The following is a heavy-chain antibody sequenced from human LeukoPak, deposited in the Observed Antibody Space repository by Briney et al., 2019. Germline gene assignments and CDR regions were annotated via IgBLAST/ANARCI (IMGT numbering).Heavy chain of an antibody. CDR1: GFTFSSYW. CDR3: ARSLPYCSSTSCYYYYMDV. D-gene: IGHD2-2*01. Sequence: GSLRLSCAASGFTFSSYWMSWVRQPPGKGLEWIGEINHSGSTNYNPSLKSRVTISVDTSKNQFSLKLSSVTAADTAVYYCARSLPYCSSTSCYYYYMDVWGKGTTVTVSS. V-gene: IGHV4-34*01. CDR2: INHSGST. J-gene: IGHJ6*03.